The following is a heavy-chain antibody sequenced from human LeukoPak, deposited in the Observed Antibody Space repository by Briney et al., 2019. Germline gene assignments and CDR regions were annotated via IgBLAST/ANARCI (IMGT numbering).Heavy chain of an antibody. CDR2: MKGGGET. J-gene: IGHJ4*02. CDR1: GFSFTNYA. Sequence: GGSLRLSCAASGFSFTNYAMSWVRQAPARGPEWLSSMKGGGETFYADSVKGRFTLSRDDSRNTVYLQLNNLRVEDTAIYYCARASWISTADAVRWGQGTQVTVSS. V-gene: IGHV3-23*01. D-gene: IGHD2-2*03. CDR3: ARASWISTADAVR.